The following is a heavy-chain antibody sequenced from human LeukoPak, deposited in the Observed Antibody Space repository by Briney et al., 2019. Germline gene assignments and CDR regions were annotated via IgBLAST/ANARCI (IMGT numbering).Heavy chain of an antibody. J-gene: IGHJ5*02. CDR3: ASMITFGGVIDH. CDR2: IYYSGST. CDR1: GGSISSSSYY. D-gene: IGHD3-16*01. Sequence: SETLSLTCTVSGGSISSSSYYWGWIRQPPGKGLEWIGSIYYSGSTYYNPSLKSRVTISVDTSKNQFSLKLSSVTAADTAVYYCASMITFGGVIDHWGQGTLVTVSS. V-gene: IGHV4-39*07.